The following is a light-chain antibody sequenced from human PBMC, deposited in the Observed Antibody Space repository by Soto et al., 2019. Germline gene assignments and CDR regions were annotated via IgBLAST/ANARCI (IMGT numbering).Light chain of an antibody. J-gene: IGLJ3*02. CDR2: LEQSGSY. V-gene: IGLV4-60*02. CDR1: SGYSSYN. Sequence: QPVLTQSSSASASLGSSVKLTCTLRSGYSSYNIAWHQQQPGKAPRFLMKLEQSGSYNKGSGLPDRFSGSSSGADRYLTISNLQFEDEADYYCETWDTNTWVFGGGTKVTVL. CDR3: ETWDTNTWV.